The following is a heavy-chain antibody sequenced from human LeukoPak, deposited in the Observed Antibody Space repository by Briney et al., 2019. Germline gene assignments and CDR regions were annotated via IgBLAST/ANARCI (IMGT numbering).Heavy chain of an antibody. CDR2: ISSSGSYI. V-gene: IGHV3-21*01. CDR3: ARGWGYCSSTSCYALDY. CDR1: GFTFSSYS. J-gene: IGHJ4*02. D-gene: IGHD2-2*01. Sequence: GGSLRLSCAASGFTFSSYSMNWVRQAPGKGPEWVSSISSSGSYIYYADSVKGRFTISRDSAKNSLYLQMNSLRAEDTAVYYCARGWGYCSSTSCYALDYWGQGTLVTVSS.